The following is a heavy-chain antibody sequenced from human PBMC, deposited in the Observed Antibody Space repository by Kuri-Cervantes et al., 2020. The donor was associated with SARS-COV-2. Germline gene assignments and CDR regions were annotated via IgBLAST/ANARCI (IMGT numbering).Heavy chain of an antibody. CDR1: GYTFTSYG. J-gene: IGHJ4*02. CDR3: ASWGRDMSTVTWVDY. V-gene: IGHV1-18*01. Sequence: ASVKVSCKASGYTFTSYGISWVRQAPGQGLEWMGWISAYNGNTNYAQKLQGRVTMTTDTSTRTAYMELRSLRSDDTAVYYCASWGRDMSTVTWVDYWGQGTLVTVSS. D-gene: IGHD4-17*01. CDR2: ISAYNGNT.